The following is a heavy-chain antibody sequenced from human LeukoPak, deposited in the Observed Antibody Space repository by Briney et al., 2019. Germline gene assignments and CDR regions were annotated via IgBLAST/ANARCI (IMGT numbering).Heavy chain of an antibody. CDR3: ARYYYYYMDV. Sequence: PGGSLRLSCTDSGFTFSRYSMSWVRQAPGKGLEWVANINQDGSEKYSVDSVKGRFTISRDNVMNSLYLQMNSLRAEDTAVYYCARYYYYYMDVWGKGTTVTVSS. CDR1: GFTFSRYS. V-gene: IGHV3-7*01. CDR2: INQDGSEK. J-gene: IGHJ6*03.